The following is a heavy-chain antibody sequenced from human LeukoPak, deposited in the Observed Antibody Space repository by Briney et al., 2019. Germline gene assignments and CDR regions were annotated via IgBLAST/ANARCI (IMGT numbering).Heavy chain of an antibody. CDR2: IYHSGST. J-gene: IGHJ4*02. D-gene: IGHD3-22*01. V-gene: IGHV4-38-2*02. CDR3: ARERRYYYDSSGYPFDY. CDR1: GYSISSGYY. Sequence: PSETLSLTCTVSGYSISSGYYWGWIRPPPGKGLEWIGSIYHSGSTYYNPSLKSRVTISVDTSKNQFSLKLSSVTAADTAVYYCARERRYYYDSSGYPFDYWGQGTLVTVSS.